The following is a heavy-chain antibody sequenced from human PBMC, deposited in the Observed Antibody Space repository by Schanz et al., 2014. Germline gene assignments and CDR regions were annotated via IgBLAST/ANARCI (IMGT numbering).Heavy chain of an antibody. D-gene: IGHD6-13*01. V-gene: IGHV3-48*04. CDR3: AREQIMAAAGRVDY. Sequence: EGQLAESGGGLVQPGGSLRLSCAVSGFTVSSNHMSWVRQAPGKGLEWVSYIATSSSTRHYADSVKGRVTISRDNAKNSLYLQMNSLRAEDTAVYYCAREQIMAAAGRVDYWGHGTLVTVSS. J-gene: IGHJ4*01. CDR1: GFTVSSNH. CDR2: IATSSSTR.